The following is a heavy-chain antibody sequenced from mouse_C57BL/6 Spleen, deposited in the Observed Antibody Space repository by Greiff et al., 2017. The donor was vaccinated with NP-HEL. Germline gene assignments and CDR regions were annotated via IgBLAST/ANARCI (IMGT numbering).Heavy chain of an antibody. CDR1: GYTFTDYY. J-gene: IGHJ4*01. CDR2: INPNNGGT. V-gene: IGHV1-26*01. D-gene: IGHD2-3*01. Sequence: VQLQQSGPELVKPGASVKISCKASGYTFTDYYMNWVKQSHGKSLEWIGDINPNNGGTSYNQKFKGKATLTVDKSSSTAYMELRSLTSEDSAVYYCARRGWLLHAMDYWGQGTSVTVSS. CDR3: ARRGWLLHAMDY.